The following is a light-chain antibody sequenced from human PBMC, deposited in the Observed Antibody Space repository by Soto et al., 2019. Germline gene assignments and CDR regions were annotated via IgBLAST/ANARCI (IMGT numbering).Light chain of an antibody. CDR3: QQYRSSGT. CDR2: GAS. Sequence: EIVLTQSPGTLSLSPGERATLSCRASQSFSNNYLAWYQQKPGKAPSLLIYGASNRATGIPDRLSGSGSGTDFTLTISRLEAEDFAVYYCQQYRSSGTFRHGTKVDLK. J-gene: IGKJ1*01. CDR1: QSFSNNY. V-gene: IGKV3-20*01.